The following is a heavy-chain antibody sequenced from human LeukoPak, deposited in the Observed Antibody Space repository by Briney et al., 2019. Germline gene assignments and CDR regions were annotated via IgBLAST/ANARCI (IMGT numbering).Heavy chain of an antibody. D-gene: IGHD5-18*01. CDR2: ISAYNGNT. J-gene: IGHJ4*02. V-gene: IGHV1-18*04. CDR1: GYTFIGYY. CDR3: ARGPRFDRRGYSYGYWVTEDY. Sequence: ASVKVSCKASGYTFIGYYIHWVRQAPGQGLEWMGWISAYNGNTNYAQKLQGRVTMTTDTSTSTAYMELRSLRSDDTAVYYCARGPRFDRRGYSYGYWVTEDYWGQGTLVTVSS.